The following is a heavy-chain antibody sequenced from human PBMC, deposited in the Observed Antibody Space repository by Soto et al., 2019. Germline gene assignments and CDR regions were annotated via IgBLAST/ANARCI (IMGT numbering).Heavy chain of an antibody. V-gene: IGHV4-34*01. CDR1: GGSLSAYF. CDR2: INHLGSI. D-gene: IGHD2-21*01. Sequence: SDTLSLTCVVSGGSLSAYFWSWIRQPPGMALEWIGEINHLGSINYNPSLKSRVTMSVDTSKNQFSLTLNSVTAADTATYYCARGGISHWAYFYYMDVWDRGTTVTVSS. CDR3: ARGGISHWAYFYYMDV. J-gene: IGHJ6*03.